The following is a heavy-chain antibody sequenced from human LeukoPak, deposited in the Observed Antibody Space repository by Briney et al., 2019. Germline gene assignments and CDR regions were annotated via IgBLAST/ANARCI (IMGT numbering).Heavy chain of an antibody. CDR2: IRGSGGST. J-gene: IGHJ2*01. Sequence: GGSLRLSCEVSGLGFSSYAVSWVRQAPGKGPEWVSVIRGSGGSTVYGDSVTGRSTISRDNSKKTLYLQMNSLRAEDTAVYYCALHRGYHNGDVVGYFDLWGRGSLVIVSS. D-gene: IGHD6-13*01. CDR3: ALHRGYHNGDVVGYFDL. CDR1: GLGFSSYA. V-gene: IGHV3-23*01.